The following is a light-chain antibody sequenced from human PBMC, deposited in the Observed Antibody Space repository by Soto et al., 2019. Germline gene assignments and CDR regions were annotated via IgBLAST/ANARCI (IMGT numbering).Light chain of an antibody. CDR3: CSYAGSSTWV. CDR1: SSDVGSYNL. V-gene: IGLV2-23*02. CDR2: EVS. Sequence: QSALTQPASVSGSPGQSITISCTGTSSDVGSYNLVSWYKQHPGKAPKIMIYEVSKRPSGVSNRFSGSKSGNTASLTISGLQAEDEADYYCCSYAGSSTWVFGGGTQLTVL. J-gene: IGLJ3*02.